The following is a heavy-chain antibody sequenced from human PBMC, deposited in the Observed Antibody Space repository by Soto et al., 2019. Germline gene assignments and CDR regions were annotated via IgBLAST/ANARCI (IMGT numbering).Heavy chain of an antibody. CDR1: GGSISSSSYY. CDR3: ARHTFAFDY. CDR2: IYYSGST. D-gene: IGHD3-3*01. V-gene: IGHV4-39*01. Sequence: SETLSLTCTVSGGSISSSSYYWGWIRQPPGKGLEWIGSIYYSGSTYYNPSLKSRVTISVDTSKNQFSLKLSSVTAADTAVYYCARHTFAFDYWGQGTLVTVYS. J-gene: IGHJ4*02.